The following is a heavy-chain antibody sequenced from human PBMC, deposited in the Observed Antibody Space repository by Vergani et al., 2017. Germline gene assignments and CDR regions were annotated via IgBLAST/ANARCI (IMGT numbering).Heavy chain of an antibody. D-gene: IGHD2-21*02. J-gene: IGHJ4*02. CDR3: AGRSWLVVTAINDY. Sequence: QVQLVQSGAEVKKPGASVKVSCKASGYTFTSYGISWVRKAPGQGIEWMGWNSAYNGNTNYDQKLQGRVTMTTDTSTSTAYMELRSPISDDTAVYYCAGRSWLVVTAINDYWGQGTLVTVSS. CDR2: NSAYNGNT. CDR1: GYTFTSYG. V-gene: IGHV1-18*04.